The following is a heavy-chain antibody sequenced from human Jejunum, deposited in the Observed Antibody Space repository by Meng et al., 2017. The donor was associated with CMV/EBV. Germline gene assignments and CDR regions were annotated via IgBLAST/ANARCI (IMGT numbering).Heavy chain of an antibody. CDR1: GFTLSDSY. Sequence: QVQPVESGGGLVQPGGSLRLSCAASGFTLSDSYMSWIRQAQGKGLECISYISGNSADTNYADSVRGRFTISRDNAKNSLYLQMNSLRAEDTAIYYCARTARLFDYWGQGSLVTVSS. D-gene: IGHD6-25*01. J-gene: IGHJ4*02. V-gene: IGHV3-11*05. CDR3: ARTARLFDY. CDR2: ISGNSADT.